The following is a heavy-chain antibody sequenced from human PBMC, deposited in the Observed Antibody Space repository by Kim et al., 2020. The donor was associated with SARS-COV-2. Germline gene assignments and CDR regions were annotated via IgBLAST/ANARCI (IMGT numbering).Heavy chain of an antibody. CDR3: AKDTSGSYYGWYFDL. Sequence: GGSLRLSCAASGFTFSSYGMHWVRQAPGKGLEWVAVIWYDGSNKYYADSVKGRFTISRDNSKNTLYLQMNSLRAEDTAVYYCAKDTSGSYYGWYFDLWGRGTLVTVSS. D-gene: IGHD1-26*01. V-gene: IGHV3-33*06. CDR1: GFTFSSYG. J-gene: IGHJ2*01. CDR2: IWYDGSNK.